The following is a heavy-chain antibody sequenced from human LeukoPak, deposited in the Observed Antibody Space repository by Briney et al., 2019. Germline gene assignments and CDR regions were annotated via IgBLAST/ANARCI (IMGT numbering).Heavy chain of an antibody. J-gene: IGHJ4*02. CDR2: IDPHDSDT. D-gene: IGHD6-13*01. V-gene: IGHV5-51*01. Sequence: GASLKISCKGSGYNFPSYWIGWVRQMPGKGLKWMGVIDPHDSDTRYSPSFRGLVTISADKSTTTAYLQWTSLKASDTAMYYCVRVLSSSWFDFDYWGQGTLVTVSS. CDR1: GYNFPSYW. CDR3: VRVLSSSWFDFDY.